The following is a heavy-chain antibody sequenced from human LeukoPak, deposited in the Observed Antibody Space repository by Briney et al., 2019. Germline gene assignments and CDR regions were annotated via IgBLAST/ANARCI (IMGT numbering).Heavy chain of an antibody. CDR1: GLTFGNYW. CDR3: AREGYYDSSDYSTGTFDY. Sequence: GGSLRLSCATSGLTFGNYWMSWVRQAPGKGLQWVANIKQDGSEKHYVDSVKGRFTISRDNAKNSLYLQMNSLRAKDTAVYYCAREGYYDSSDYSTGTFDYWGQGTLVTVSS. J-gene: IGHJ4*02. D-gene: IGHD3-22*01. CDR2: IKQDGSEK. V-gene: IGHV3-7*03.